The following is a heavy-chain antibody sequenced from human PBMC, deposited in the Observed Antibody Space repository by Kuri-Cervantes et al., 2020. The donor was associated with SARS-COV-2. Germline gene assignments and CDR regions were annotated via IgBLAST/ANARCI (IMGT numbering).Heavy chain of an antibody. V-gene: IGHV3-15*07. D-gene: IGHD2-2*01. CDR1: GFTFSNAW. J-gene: IGHJ6*02. CDR2: IKSKTDGGTT. CDR3: TTGSDCSSTSCYATPPYYYYGMDV. Sequence: GGSLRLSCAASGFTFSNAWMNWVRQAPGKGLEWVGRIKSKTDGGTTDYAAPVKGRFTISRDDSKNTLYLQMNSLKTEDTAVYYCTTGSDCSSTSCYATPPYYYYGMDVWGQGTTVTVFS.